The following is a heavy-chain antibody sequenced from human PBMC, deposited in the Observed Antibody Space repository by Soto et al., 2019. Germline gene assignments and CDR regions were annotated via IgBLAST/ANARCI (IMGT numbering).Heavy chain of an antibody. CDR1: GGSFSGYY. D-gene: IGHD3-9*01. CDR3: ARGLPSRILTGHACDY. CDR2: INHSGST. V-gene: IGHV4-34*01. Sequence: SETLSLTCAVYGGSFSGYYWSWIRQPPGKGLEWIGEINHSGSTNYNPSLKSRVTISVDTSKNQFSLKLSSVTAADTAVYYCARGLPSRILTGHACDYWGQGTLVTVSS. J-gene: IGHJ4*02.